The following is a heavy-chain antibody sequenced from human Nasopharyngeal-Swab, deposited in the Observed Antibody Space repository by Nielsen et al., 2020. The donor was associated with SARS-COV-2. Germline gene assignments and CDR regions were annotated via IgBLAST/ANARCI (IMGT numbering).Heavy chain of an antibody. CDR2: IYYDGSKK. CDR1: GFTFSSYG. CDR3: ASAVKAHTSGLDV. J-gene: IGHJ6*02. V-gene: IGHV3-33*08. Sequence: GESLKISCAASGFTFSSYGMHWVRQAPGKGLEWVAIIYYDGSKKYYADSVNGRFTISRDNSKNTLYLQMNSLRGEDTAVYYCASAVKAHTSGLDVWGQGTTVTVSS.